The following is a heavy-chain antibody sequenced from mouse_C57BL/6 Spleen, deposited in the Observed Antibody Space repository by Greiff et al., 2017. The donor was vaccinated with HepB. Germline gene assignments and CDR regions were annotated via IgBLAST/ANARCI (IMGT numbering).Heavy chain of an antibody. Sequence: VQLQQSGAELVKPGASVKISCKASGYAFSSYWMNWVKQRPGKGLEWIGQIYPGDGDTNYNGKLKGKATLTADKASSTAYMQLSSLTSEDSAVYFCARWTTVVAHFDYWGQGTTLTVSS. CDR1: GYAFSSYW. CDR2: IYPGDGDT. CDR3: ARWTTVVAHFDY. J-gene: IGHJ2*01. V-gene: IGHV1-80*01. D-gene: IGHD1-1*01.